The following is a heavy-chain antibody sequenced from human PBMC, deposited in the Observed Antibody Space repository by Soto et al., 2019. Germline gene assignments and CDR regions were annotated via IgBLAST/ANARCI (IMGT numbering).Heavy chain of an antibody. J-gene: IGHJ4*02. V-gene: IGHV1-3*01. CDR1: GYTFTNYA. Sequence: QVQLVQSGAEVKKPGASVKVSCKASGYTFTNYAMHWVRQAPGQRLEWMGWINAGNGNTKYSQKFQGRVTITRDTSASTAYMELSNLRSEDTAVFYCASSWGELASWDYWGQGTLLTVSS. D-gene: IGHD3-16*01. CDR3: ASSWGELASWDY. CDR2: INAGNGNT.